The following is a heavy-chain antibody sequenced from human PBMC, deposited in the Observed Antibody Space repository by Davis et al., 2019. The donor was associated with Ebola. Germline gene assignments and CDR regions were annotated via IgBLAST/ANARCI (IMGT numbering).Heavy chain of an antibody. CDR1: GFTFSSYS. D-gene: IGHD5-12*01. CDR3: ARLTITMPPALGY. CDR2: ISSSSSTI. Sequence: GGSLRLSCAASGFTFSSYSMNWVRQAPGKGLEWVSYISSSSSTIYYADSVKGRFTISRDNAKNSLYLQMNSLRAEDTAVYYCARLTITMPPALGYWGQGTLVTVSS. J-gene: IGHJ4*02. V-gene: IGHV3-48*04.